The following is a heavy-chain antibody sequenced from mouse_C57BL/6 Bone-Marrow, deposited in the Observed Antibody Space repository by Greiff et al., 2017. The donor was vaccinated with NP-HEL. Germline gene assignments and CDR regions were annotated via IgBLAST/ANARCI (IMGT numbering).Heavy chain of an antibody. CDR3: ASYDGYYSWCAY. V-gene: IGHV5-4*03. CDR1: GFTFSSYA. J-gene: IGHJ3*01. CDR2: ISDGGSYT. D-gene: IGHD2-3*01. Sequence: EVKLVESGGGLVKPGGSLKLSCAASGFTFSSYAMSWVRQTPEKRLEWVATISDGGSYTYYPDNVKGRFTISRDNAKNNLYLQMSHLKSEDTAMYYCASYDGYYSWCAYWGQGTLVTVSA.